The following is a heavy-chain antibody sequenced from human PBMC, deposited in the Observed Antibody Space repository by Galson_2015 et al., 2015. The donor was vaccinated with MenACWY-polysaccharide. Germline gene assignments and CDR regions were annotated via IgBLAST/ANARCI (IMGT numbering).Heavy chain of an antibody. CDR3: ARQGGSGRSHDY. V-gene: IGHV4-39*01. CDR2: IYYGGST. CDR1: GGSISSSSYY. J-gene: IGHJ4*02. Sequence: SETLSLTCTVSGGSISSSSYYWGWIRQPPGKGLEWIGTIYYGGSTYYNPSLKSRVTISVDTSKNQFSLKLTSVTAADTAVYYCARQGGSGRSHDYWGQGTLVTVPS. D-gene: IGHD5-12*01.